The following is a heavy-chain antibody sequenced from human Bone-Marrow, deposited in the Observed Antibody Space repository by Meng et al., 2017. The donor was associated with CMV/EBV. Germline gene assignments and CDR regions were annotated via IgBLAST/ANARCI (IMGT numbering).Heavy chain of an antibody. J-gene: IGHJ5*02. CDR3: ARDCRDQLPQSDNWFDP. Sequence: SVKVSCKASGGTFSSYAISWVRQAPGQGLEWMGGIIPILGIANYAQKFQGRVTITADKSTSTAYMELSSLRSDDTAVYYCARDCRDQLPQSDNWFDPWGQGTLVTVSS. CDR2: IIPILGIA. V-gene: IGHV1-69*10. D-gene: IGHD2-2*01. CDR1: GGTFSSYA.